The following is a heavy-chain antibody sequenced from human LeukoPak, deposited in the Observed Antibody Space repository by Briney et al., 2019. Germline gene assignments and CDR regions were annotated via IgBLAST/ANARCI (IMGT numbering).Heavy chain of an antibody. CDR3: AREGWELPHAFDI. D-gene: IGHD1-26*01. Sequence: SETLSLTCTVSGGSISSGGYYWSWIRQPPGKGLEWIGYIYHSGSTYYNPSLKSRVTISVDRSKNQFSLKLSSVTAADTAVYYCAREGWELPHAFDIWGQGTMVTVSS. CDR2: IYHSGST. CDR1: GGSISSGGYY. V-gene: IGHV4-30-2*01. J-gene: IGHJ3*02.